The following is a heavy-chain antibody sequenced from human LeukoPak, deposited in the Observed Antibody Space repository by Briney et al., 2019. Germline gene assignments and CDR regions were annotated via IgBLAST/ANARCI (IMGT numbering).Heavy chain of an antibody. D-gene: IGHD5-12*01. Sequence: GGSLRLSCAASGFTFSSYAMHWVRQAPGKGLEWVAVISYDGSNKYYADSVKGRFTISRDNSKNTLYLQMNSLRAEDTAVYYCARKSGGYPDYWGQGTLVTVSS. CDR3: ARKSGGYPDY. CDR2: ISYDGSNK. V-gene: IGHV3-30-3*01. J-gene: IGHJ4*02. CDR1: GFTFSSYA.